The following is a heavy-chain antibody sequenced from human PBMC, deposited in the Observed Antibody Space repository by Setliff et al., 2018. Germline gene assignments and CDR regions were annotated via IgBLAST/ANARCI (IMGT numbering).Heavy chain of an antibody. CDR3: AKSPHDFWSGRVFFDY. D-gene: IGHD3-3*01. CDR2: IIGSGIST. Sequence: SLRLSCAASGFSFSSYAMSWVRQAPGKGLEWVSTIIGSGISTYYSDSVQGRFTISRDNHKNTLHLQMNSLRVEDTAIYYCAKSPHDFWSGRVFFDYWGQGMLVTVSS. V-gene: IGHV3-23*01. CDR1: GFSFSSYA. J-gene: IGHJ4*01.